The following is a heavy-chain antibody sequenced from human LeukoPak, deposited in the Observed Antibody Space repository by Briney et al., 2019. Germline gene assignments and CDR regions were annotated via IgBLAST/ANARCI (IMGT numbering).Heavy chain of an antibody. Sequence: PSETLSLTCTVSGGSISSGSYYWSWIRQPAGKGLEWIGCIYTSGSTNYNPSLKSRVTISVDTSKNQFSLKLSSVTAADTAAYYCARERRQDYDFWSGYYYYGMDVWGQGTTVTVSS. V-gene: IGHV4-61*02. CDR3: ARERRQDYDFWSGYYYYGMDV. J-gene: IGHJ6*02. D-gene: IGHD3-3*01. CDR2: IYTSGST. CDR1: GGSISSGSYY.